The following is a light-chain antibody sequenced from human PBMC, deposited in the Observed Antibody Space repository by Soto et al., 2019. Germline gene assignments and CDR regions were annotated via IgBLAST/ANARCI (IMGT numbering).Light chain of an antibody. Sequence: EIALTQSPGTISLSSGERATLSSRASQTFSNSFLSWFQQIPGKAPRLLIYGASMRATGIPDRLSGSGSGTDFTITISRLEPEDFAVYYCQQCGSSSTFGQGTRLEIK. V-gene: IGKV3-20*01. CDR2: GAS. J-gene: IGKJ5*01. CDR1: QTFSNSF. CDR3: QQCGSSST.